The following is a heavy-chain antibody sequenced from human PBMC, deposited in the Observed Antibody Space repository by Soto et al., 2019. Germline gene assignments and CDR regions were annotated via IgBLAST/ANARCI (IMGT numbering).Heavy chain of an antibody. J-gene: IGHJ4*02. V-gene: IGHV1-58*02. Sequence: QMQLVQSGPEVKKPGTSVKVSCKASGFTFTSSAMQWVRQARGQRLEWIGWIVVGSGNTNYAQKFQERVTITRDMSTSTAEVELSSRRSEDTAVYYCAADSSGWIGFDYWGQGTLVTVSS. CDR2: IVVGSGNT. D-gene: IGHD3-22*01. CDR1: GFTFTSSA. CDR3: AADSSGWIGFDY.